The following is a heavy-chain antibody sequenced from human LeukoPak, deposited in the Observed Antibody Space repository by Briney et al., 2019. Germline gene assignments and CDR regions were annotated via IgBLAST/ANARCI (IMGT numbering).Heavy chain of an antibody. CDR3: AKALVFAVTKYYYYGMDV. CDR2: ISYDGSNK. V-gene: IGHV3-30*18. Sequence: PGRSLRLSCAASGFTFSSYGMHWVRQAPGKGLEWVAVISYDGSNKYYADSVKGRFTISRDNSKNTLYLQINSLRAEDTAVYYCAKALVFAVTKYYYYGMDVWGQGTTVTVSS. CDR1: GFTFSSYG. D-gene: IGHD4-17*01. J-gene: IGHJ6*02.